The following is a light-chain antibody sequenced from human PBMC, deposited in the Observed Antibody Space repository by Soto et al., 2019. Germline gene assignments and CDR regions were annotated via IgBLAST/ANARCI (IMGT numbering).Light chain of an antibody. Sequence: EVVVTQSPATLSVSLGGRATLSCRASQSVRTNLAWYQQKPGQAPMLLIYAASTRATGIPARFSGSGSGTEFTLTITSLQSEDVADYYCQQYNNWPPLTFGGGTKVEIK. J-gene: IGKJ4*01. CDR1: QSVRTN. CDR2: AAS. V-gene: IGKV3-15*01. CDR3: QQYNNWPPLT.